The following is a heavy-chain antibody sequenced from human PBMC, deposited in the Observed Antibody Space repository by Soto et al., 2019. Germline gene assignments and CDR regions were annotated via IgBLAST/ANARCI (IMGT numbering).Heavy chain of an antibody. V-gene: IGHV4-31*03. CDR3: ARQYLAYDSSGYYVSDYYYGMDV. J-gene: IGHJ6*02. CDR2: IYYSGST. Sequence: SETLSLTCTVSGGSISSGGYYWSWIRQHPGKGLEWIGYIYYSGSTYYNLSLKSRVTISVDTSKNQFSLKLSSVTAADTAVYYCARQYLAYDSSGYYVSDYYYGMDVWGQGTTVTVSS. D-gene: IGHD3-22*01. CDR1: GGSISSGGYY.